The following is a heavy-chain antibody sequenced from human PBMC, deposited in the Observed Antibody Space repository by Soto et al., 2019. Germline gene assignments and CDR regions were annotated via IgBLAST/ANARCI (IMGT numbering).Heavy chain of an antibody. CDR3: AKESRYNWNFRGDWFDP. V-gene: IGHV3-23*01. CDR2: ISGSGGST. CDR1: GFTFSSYA. Sequence: PGGSLRLSCASSGFTFSSYAMSWVRQAPGKGLEWVSAISGSGGSTYYADSVKGRFTISRDNSKNTLYLQMNSLRAEDTAVYYCAKESRYNWNFRGDWFDPWGQGTLVTVSS. D-gene: IGHD1-7*01. J-gene: IGHJ5*02.